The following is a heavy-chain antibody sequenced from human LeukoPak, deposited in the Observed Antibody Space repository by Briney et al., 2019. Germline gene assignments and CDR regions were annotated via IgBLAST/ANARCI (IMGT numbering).Heavy chain of an antibody. CDR2: IHYSGST. D-gene: IGHD3-22*01. V-gene: IGHV4-59*01. CDR3: ARVTGYMIEDYFDY. J-gene: IGHJ4*02. CDR1: GGSISSYY. Sequence: PSETLSLTCTVSGGSISSYYWSWIRQPPGKGLEWIGYIHYSGSTNYNPSLKSRVTISVDTSKNQFSLRLSSTTAADTAVYYCARVTGYMIEDYFDYWGQGTLVTVSS.